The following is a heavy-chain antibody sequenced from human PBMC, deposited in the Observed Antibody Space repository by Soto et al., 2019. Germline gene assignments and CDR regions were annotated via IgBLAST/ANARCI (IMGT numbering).Heavy chain of an antibody. V-gene: IGHV5-51*01. J-gene: IGHJ4*02. CDR1: GYSFTSYW. Sequence: PGESLKISCKGSGYSFTSYWIGWVRQMPGKGLEWMGIIYPGDSDTRYSPSFQGQVTISADKSISTAYLQWSSLKASDTAMYYCARSPAHLYCSSTSCYASNFDYWGQGTLVTVSS. CDR3: ARSPAHLYCSSTSCYASNFDY. D-gene: IGHD2-2*01. CDR2: IYPGDSDT.